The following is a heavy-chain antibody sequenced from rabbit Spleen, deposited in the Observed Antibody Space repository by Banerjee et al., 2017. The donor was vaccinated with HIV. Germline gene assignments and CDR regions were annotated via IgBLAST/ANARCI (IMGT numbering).Heavy chain of an antibody. CDR3: ARAIVPWLGLTRLDL. Sequence: QSLEESGGDLVKPEGSLTLTCKASGIDFTNYYITWVRQAPGKGLEWIGIIYAARGTTDYASWVNGRFTISSDNAQSTVDLKMTSLTAADTATYFCARAIVPWLGLTRLDLGGPGTLVT. CDR2: IYAARGTT. CDR1: GIDFTNYY. V-gene: IGHV1S43*01. J-gene: IGHJ3*01. D-gene: IGHD4-1*01.